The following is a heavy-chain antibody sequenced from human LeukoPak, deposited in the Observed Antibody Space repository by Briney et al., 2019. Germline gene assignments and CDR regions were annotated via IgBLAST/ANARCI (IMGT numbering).Heavy chain of an antibody. J-gene: IGHJ4*02. CDR2: INHSGST. V-gene: IGHV4-34*01. Sequence: SETLSLTCAVYGGSSSGYYWSWIRQPPGKGLEWIGEINHSGSTNYNPSLKSRVTISVDTSKNQFSLKLSSVTAADTAVYYCARDLWAGYGYRGFDYWGQGTLVTVSS. D-gene: IGHD5-24*01. CDR3: ARDLWAGYGYRGFDY. CDR1: GGSSSGYY.